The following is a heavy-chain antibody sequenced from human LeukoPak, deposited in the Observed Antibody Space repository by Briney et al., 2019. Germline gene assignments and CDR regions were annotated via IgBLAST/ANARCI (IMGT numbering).Heavy chain of an antibody. V-gene: IGHV3-48*02. D-gene: IGHD1-26*01. J-gene: IGHJ5*02. CDR1: GFTFSSYS. Sequence: GGSLRLSCAASGFTFSSYSMSWVRQAPGKGLEWVSVIGASGGTTYYADSVKGRFTISRDNAKNSLYLQMHYLRDEDTAVYYCARDFRYSGSYHHWFDPWGQGTLVTVSS. CDR3: ARDFRYSGSYHHWFDP. CDR2: IGASGGTT.